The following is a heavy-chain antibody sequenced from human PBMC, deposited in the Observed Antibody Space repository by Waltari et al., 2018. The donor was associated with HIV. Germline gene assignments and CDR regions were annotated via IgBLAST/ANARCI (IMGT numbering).Heavy chain of an antibody. J-gene: IGHJ4*02. D-gene: IGHD5-12*01. CDR1: GFTFSSYS. Sequence: EVQLVESGGGLVKPGGSLGLSCAASGFTFSSYSMNWVRPPPGKGLELVSSISSSSSYIYYADSVKGRFTISRDNAKNSLYLQMNSLRAEDTAVYYCARGNMVATMDYWGQGTLVTVSS. CDR2: ISSSSSYI. V-gene: IGHV3-21*01. CDR3: ARGNMVATMDY.